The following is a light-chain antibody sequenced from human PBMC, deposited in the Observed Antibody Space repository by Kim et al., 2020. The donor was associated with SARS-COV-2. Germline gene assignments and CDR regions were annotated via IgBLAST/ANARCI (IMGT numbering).Light chain of an antibody. Sequence: SYELTQPPSLSVSPGQTASITCSGDALPKQYANWYQQKSGQTPVLVIYKDSVRPSGIPERFSGSSSGTTVTLTISGVQAEDEADYYCHLADSTSTDRVFG. CDR3: HLADSTSTDRV. J-gene: IGLJ3*02. V-gene: IGLV3-25*03. CDR2: KDS. CDR1: ALPKQY.